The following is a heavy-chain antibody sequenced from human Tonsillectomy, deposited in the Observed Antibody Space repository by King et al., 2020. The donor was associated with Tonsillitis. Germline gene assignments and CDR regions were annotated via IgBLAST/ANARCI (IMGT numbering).Heavy chain of an antibody. CDR2: ISFDGSKR. J-gene: IGHJ6*02. Sequence: VQLVESGGGVVQPGRSLRLSCAASGFIFRTHTMHWVRQAPGKGLEWGALISFDGSKRFYADSVKGRFTITRDNSANRQFLQMNSLRAEDKAVYYCVRDLVTGAGDHSYYGFDVWGQGTRVTVSS. CDR1: GFIFRTHT. CDR3: VRDLVTGAGDHSYYGFDV. V-gene: IGHV3-30-3*01. D-gene: IGHD6-13*01.